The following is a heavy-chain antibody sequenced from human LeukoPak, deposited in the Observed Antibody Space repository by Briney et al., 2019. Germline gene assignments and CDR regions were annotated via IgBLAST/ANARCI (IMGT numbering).Heavy chain of an antibody. D-gene: IGHD4-17*01. Sequence: SETLPLTCTVSGGSISSGSYYWSWIRQPAGKGLEWIGRIYTSGSTNYNPSLKSRVTISVDTSKNQFSLKLSSVTAADTAVYYCARDPDYGDYVFDYWGQGTLVTVSS. V-gene: IGHV4-61*02. CDR3: ARDPDYGDYVFDY. CDR1: GGSISSGSYY. J-gene: IGHJ4*02. CDR2: IYTSGST.